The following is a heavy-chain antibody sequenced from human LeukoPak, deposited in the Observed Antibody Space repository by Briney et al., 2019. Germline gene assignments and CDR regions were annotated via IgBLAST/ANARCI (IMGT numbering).Heavy chain of an antibody. J-gene: IGHJ5*02. V-gene: IGHV1-46*01. D-gene: IGHD3-22*01. CDR3: ARGVHVRKYDSNHNCFDP. CDR2: INPGGGST. Sequence: ASVKVSCKASGYTFTSYYMYWARQAPGQGLEWMGLINPGGGSTNYAQKFQGRVTVTRDMSTSTVYMELSSLRSDDTAVYYCARGVHVRKYDSNHNCFDPWGQGTLVTVSS. CDR1: GYTFTSYY.